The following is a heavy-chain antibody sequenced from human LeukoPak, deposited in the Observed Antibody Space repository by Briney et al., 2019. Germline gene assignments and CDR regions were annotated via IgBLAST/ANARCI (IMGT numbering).Heavy chain of an antibody. CDR1: GGSFSGYY. CDR3: ARHSWRDGYNQL. Sequence: PSETLSLTCAVYGGSFSGYYWSWIRQPPGKGLEWIGEINHSGSTNYNPSLKSRVTISVDTSKNQFSLKLSSVTAADTAVYYCARHSWRDGYNQLWGQGTLATVSS. CDR2: INHSGST. J-gene: IGHJ4*02. D-gene: IGHD5-24*01. V-gene: IGHV4-34*01.